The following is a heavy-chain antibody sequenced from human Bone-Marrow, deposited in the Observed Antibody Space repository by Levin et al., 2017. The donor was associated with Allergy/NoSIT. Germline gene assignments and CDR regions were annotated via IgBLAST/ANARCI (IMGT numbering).Heavy chain of an antibody. Sequence: GASVKVSCKASGYTFTSYGISWVRQAPGQGLEWMGWISAYNGNTNYAQMLQDRVTMTTDTSTSTAYMELRSLRSDDTAVYYCARDVMQGYCSSTSCYPGSWTVNYHDYYMDVWGKGTTVTVSS. D-gene: IGHD2-2*01. J-gene: IGHJ6*03. CDR1: GYTFTSYG. V-gene: IGHV1-18*01. CDR3: ARDVMQGYCSSTSCYPGSWTVNYHDYYMDV. CDR2: ISAYNGNT.